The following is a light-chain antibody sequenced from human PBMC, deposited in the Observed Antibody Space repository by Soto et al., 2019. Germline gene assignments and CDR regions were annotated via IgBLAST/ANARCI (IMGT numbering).Light chain of an antibody. J-gene: IGKJ1*01. CDR3: QQYGSSPST. CDR1: QSVVGNY. CDR2: GAS. V-gene: IGKV3-20*01. Sequence: ESVLTQSPGTLSLFPGERATLSCRASQSVVGNYLAWYQQKFGQAPRLLFYGASSRATGIPDRFSGSGSGTDFPLTISRLEPEDFAVYYCQQYGSSPSTFGQGTKVEIK.